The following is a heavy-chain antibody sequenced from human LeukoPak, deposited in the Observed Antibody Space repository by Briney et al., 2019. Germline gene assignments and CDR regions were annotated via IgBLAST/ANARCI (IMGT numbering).Heavy chain of an antibody. J-gene: IGHJ4*02. V-gene: IGHV3-21*01. CDR3: ARSEHSSSSFDY. CDR1: GGSISSSS. D-gene: IGHD6-6*01. Sequence: ETLSLTCTVSGGSISSSSYYWGWIRQPPGKGLEWISYISSSSTHIYYADSVKGRFTISRDNARNSLYLQMNSLRAEDTAIYYCARSEHSSSSFDYWGQGTLVTVSS. CDR2: ISSSSTHI.